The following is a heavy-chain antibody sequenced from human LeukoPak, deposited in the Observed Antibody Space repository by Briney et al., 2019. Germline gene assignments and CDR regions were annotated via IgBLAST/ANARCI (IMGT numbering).Heavy chain of an antibody. CDR1: GYSFTSYW. CDR3: ARHSAAAGHPFDY. J-gene: IGHJ4*02. CDR2: IYPGDSDT. Sequence: GESLKISCKGSGYSFTSYWIGWVRQMPGKGLGWMGIIYPGDSDTRYSPSFQGQVTISADKSISTAYLQWSSLKASDTAMYYCARHSAAAGHPFDYWGQGTLVTVSS. V-gene: IGHV5-51*01. D-gene: IGHD6-13*01.